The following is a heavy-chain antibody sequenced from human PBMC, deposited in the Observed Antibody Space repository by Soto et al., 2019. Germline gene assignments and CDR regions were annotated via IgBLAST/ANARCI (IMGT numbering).Heavy chain of an antibody. CDR1: GFTFSSYW. D-gene: IGHD5-18*01. V-gene: IGHV3-7*03. CDR3: ARDQAFDVDKAMAAAHVY. J-gene: IGHJ4*02. CDR2: IKQDGSEK. Sequence: HPGGSLRLSCAASGFTFSSYWMSLVRQAPGKGLEWVADIKQDGSEKYYVDSVKGRFTISRDNAKNSLYLQMNSRRAEDTAVYYCARDQAFDVDKAMAAAHVYWGQGT.